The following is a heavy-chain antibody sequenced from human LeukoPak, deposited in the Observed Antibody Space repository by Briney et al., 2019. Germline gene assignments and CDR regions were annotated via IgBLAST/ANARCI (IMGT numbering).Heavy chain of an antibody. D-gene: IGHD6-13*01. CDR2: ISSSSGTI. CDR1: GFIFGDYA. CDR3: ARGWYSSSLDY. J-gene: IGHJ4*02. Sequence: GGSLRLSCTASGFIFGDYAMNWVRQAPGKGLEWVSYISSSSGTIYYADSVRGRFTISRDNAKNSLYLQMNSLRAEDTAVYYCARGWYSSSLDYWGQGTLVTVSS. V-gene: IGHV3-48*04.